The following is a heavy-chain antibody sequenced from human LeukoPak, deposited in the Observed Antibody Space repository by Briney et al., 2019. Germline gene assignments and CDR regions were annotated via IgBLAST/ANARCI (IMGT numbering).Heavy chain of an antibody. V-gene: IGHV4-39*07. CDR1: GGSISSSSYY. D-gene: IGHD5-24*01. CDR3: ARCLSEMATISRFDY. CDR2: IYYSGST. J-gene: IGHJ4*02. Sequence: SGTLSLTCTVSGGSISSSSYYWGWIRQPPGKGLEWIGSIYYSGSTYYNPSLKSRVTISVDTSKNQFSLKLSSVTAADTAVYYCARCLSEMATISRFDYWGQGTLVTVSS.